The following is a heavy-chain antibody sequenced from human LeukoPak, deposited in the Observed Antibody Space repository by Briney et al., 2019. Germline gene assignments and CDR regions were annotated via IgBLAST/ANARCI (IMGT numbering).Heavy chain of an antibody. CDR1: GFTFSGYS. CDR2: ISSSSSYI. Sequence: GGSLRLSCAASGFTFSGYSMNWVRQAPGKGLEWVSSISSSSSYIYYADSVKGRFTISRDNAKNSLYLQMNSLRAEGTAVYYCARDKALMVRGSFDYWGQGTLVTVSS. J-gene: IGHJ4*02. D-gene: IGHD3-10*01. CDR3: ARDKALMVRGSFDY. V-gene: IGHV3-21*01.